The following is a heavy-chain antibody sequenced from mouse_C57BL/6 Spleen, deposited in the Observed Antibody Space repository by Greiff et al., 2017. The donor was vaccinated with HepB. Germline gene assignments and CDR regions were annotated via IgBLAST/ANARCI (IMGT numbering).Heavy chain of an antibody. V-gene: IGHV5-9-1*02. CDR3: TRGDYYYGSSYAMDY. J-gene: IGHJ4*01. Sequence: EVKVEESGEGLVKPGGSLKLSCAASGFTFSSYAMSWVRQTPEKRLEWVAYISSGGDYIYYADTVKGRFTISRDSARNTLYLQMSSLKSEDTAMYYCTRGDYYYGSSYAMDYWGQGTSVTVSS. CDR2: ISSGGDYI. D-gene: IGHD1-1*01. CDR1: GFTFSSYA.